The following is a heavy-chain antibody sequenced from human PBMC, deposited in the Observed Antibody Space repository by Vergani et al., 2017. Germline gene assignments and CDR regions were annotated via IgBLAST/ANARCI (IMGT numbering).Heavy chain of an antibody. V-gene: IGHV1-69*18. CDR2: IIPTFGTA. D-gene: IGHD3-9*01. Sequence: QVQLVQSGAEVKKPGSSVKVSCKASGGTFSSYAISWVRQAPGQGLEWMGRIIPTFGTANYAQKFQGRVTITAAESTRTAYMELSSLRSEDTAVYYCARDDWPTYDMLRGFDPWGQGTLVTVSS. J-gene: IGHJ5*02. CDR3: ARDDWPTYDMLRGFDP. CDR1: GGTFSSYA.